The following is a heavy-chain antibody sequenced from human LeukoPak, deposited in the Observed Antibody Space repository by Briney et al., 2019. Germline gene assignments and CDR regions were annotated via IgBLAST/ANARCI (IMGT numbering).Heavy chain of an antibody. Sequence: GGSLRLSCALSGFTVTDYYMSWVRQAPGKGLEWVSVVYMAGSTYYAHSVRGRFTVSRDTSKNTVYLQMNSLRVEDTAVYYCARNSDILIESYGAFDMWGQGTMVTVSS. CDR2: VYMAGST. CDR1: GFTVTDYY. J-gene: IGHJ3*02. V-gene: IGHV3-53*01. CDR3: ARNSDILIESYGAFDM. D-gene: IGHD2-21*01.